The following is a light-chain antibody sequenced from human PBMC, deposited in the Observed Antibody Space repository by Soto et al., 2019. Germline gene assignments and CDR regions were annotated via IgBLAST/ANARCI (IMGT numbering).Light chain of an antibody. CDR1: HSISTW. J-gene: IGKJ1*01. CDR2: DAS. Sequence: DIQMTQSPSTLSASIGDRVTITCRASHSISTWLAWYQQKPGRAPKSLIYDASILESGVPSRFSGSGSGTEFTLTISSLQPDDLATYYCQQYNSFSWTFGQGPKVEI. V-gene: IGKV1-5*01. CDR3: QQYNSFSWT.